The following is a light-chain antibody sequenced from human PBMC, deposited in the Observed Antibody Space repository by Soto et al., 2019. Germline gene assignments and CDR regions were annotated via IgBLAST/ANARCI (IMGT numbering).Light chain of an antibody. J-gene: IGKJ1*01. CDR3: LQHNSYPRT. V-gene: IGKV1-17*01. Sequence: EIPLPQSPSSLSASVGDRVTITCRASQGIRNDVGWYQQKPGKAPKRLIYAASSLQSGVPSRFSGSGSGTEFTLTISSLQTEDFATYYCLQHNSYPRTFGQGTKVDI. CDR1: QGIRND. CDR2: AAS.